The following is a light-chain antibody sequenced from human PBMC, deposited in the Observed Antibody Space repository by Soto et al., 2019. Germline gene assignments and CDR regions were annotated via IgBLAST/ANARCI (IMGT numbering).Light chain of an antibody. Sequence: EIVLTQSPATLSLSPGERATVSCRASQSVSNYLGWYQQKAGQAPRLLIFYASNMATGIPARFSGSGSGTDFTLTISRLEPEDFAVYYCQHGGTFGQGTRLEIK. CDR3: QHGGT. CDR1: QSVSNY. CDR2: YAS. V-gene: IGKV3-11*01. J-gene: IGKJ5*01.